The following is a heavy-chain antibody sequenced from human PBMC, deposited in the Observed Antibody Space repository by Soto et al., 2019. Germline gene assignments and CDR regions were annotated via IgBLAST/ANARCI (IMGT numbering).Heavy chain of an antibody. D-gene: IGHD1-7*01. CDR1: GFSFSDAW. J-gene: IGHJ4*02. V-gene: IGHV3-15*07. CDR2: IKTKSDSAAT. Sequence: EVQLAVSGGGFVKPGGSLRLSCAVSGFSFSDAWLNWVRQAPGKGLEWVGRIKTKSDSAATDYAAPVKGRFIISRDDSXXXXXXXXXXXXXXXXXXXXCXTDLQNRRYTWNFYWGQGTLVTVSS. CDR3: XTDLQNRRYTWNFY.